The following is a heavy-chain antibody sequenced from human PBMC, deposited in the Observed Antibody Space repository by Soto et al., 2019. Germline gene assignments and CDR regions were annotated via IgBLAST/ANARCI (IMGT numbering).Heavy chain of an antibody. V-gene: IGHV4-59*01. CDR3: ARVWGGAFDI. CDR1: GGSISSSY. J-gene: IGHJ3*02. CDR2: TYNSGST. D-gene: IGHD3-10*01. Sequence: KPSETLSLTCTVSGGSISSSYWSWIRQTPGKGLEWIGYTYNSGSTNYNPSLKSRVTISVDTSKNQFSLNLSSVTAADTAVYYCARVWGGAFDIWGQGTMVTVSS.